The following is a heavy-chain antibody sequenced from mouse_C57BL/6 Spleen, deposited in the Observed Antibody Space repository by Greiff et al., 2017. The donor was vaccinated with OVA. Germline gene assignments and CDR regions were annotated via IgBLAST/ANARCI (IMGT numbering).Heavy chain of an antibody. D-gene: IGHD2-4*01. CDR3: TIFYDYDLYAMDY. CDR2: IHPSASST. J-gene: IGHJ4*01. Sequence: VQLQQPGAELVKPGASVKVSCKASGYTFTSYWMHWVKQRPGQGLEWIGRIHPSASSTNYNQKFKGKSTLTVDKSCSTAYMQLSSLTSEDSAVYYGTIFYDYDLYAMDYWGQGTSVTVSS. V-gene: IGHV1-74*01. CDR1: GYTFTSYW.